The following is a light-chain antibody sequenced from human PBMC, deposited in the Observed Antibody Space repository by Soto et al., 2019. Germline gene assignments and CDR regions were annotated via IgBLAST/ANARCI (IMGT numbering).Light chain of an antibody. J-gene: IGLJ1*01. V-gene: IGLV2-14*03. CDR3: SSYRSYRTLDD. CDR1: NSDIGGYNY. CDR2: DVN. Sequence: QSVLTQPDSVSGCPGESITSCCTGANSDIGGYNYVSWYQQYPGKAPKLVIYDVNNRPSGVSNRFSGSKSGYTASLTISGLQAEDDAHYYCSSYRSYRTLDDFGTGTKVTAL.